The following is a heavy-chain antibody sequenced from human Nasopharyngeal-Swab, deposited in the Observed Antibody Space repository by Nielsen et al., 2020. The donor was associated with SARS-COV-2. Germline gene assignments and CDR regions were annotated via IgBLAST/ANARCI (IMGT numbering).Heavy chain of an antibody. Sequence: GVLKISCAASGFTFDTYGISWVRQAPGKGLEWVARISGSGSGTSYGDSVKGRFTISRDNSKNIMYLEMNSVRVDDTAVYFCAKGGLSIYGDSYYFDYWGQGSLVTVSS. J-gene: IGHJ4*02. CDR1: GFTFDTYG. D-gene: IGHD4-17*01. CDR3: AKGGLSIYGDSYYFDY. V-gene: IGHV3-23*01. CDR2: ISGSGSGT.